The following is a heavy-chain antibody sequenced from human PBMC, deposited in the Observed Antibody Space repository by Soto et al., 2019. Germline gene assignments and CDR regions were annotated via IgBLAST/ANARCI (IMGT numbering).Heavy chain of an antibody. CDR1: GFSFSISP. V-gene: IGHV3-30-3*01. Sequence: GGSLRLSCAASGFSFSISPMHWVRQAPGKGPEWVALISYDGTNKFYADSVKGRFTISRDNSKSTLYLQVDSLRPEDAAVYYCARDPKTSGGQHWAFNYFDSWGQVTLVTVSS. CDR2: ISYDGTNK. J-gene: IGHJ4*02. D-gene: IGHD7-27*01. CDR3: ARDPKTSGGQHWAFNYFDS.